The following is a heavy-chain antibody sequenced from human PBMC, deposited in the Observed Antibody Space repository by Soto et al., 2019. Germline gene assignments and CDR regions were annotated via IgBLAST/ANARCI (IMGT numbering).Heavy chain of an antibody. J-gene: IGHJ4*02. CDR2: ISGSGGTT. CDR1: GFTFSNYA. Sequence: GGSLRLSCAASGFTFSNYAMSWVRQAPGKGLEWVSAISGSGGTTHYADSVKGRFTISRDNSKNTLYLQLRSLRAEDTAVYYCAKLNWNDVLGNFDYWGQGTLVTVSS. D-gene: IGHD1-1*01. V-gene: IGHV3-23*01. CDR3: AKLNWNDVLGNFDY.